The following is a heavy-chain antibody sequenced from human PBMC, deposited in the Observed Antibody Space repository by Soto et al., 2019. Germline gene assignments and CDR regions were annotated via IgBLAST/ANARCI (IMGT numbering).Heavy chain of an antibody. CDR1: GFTFSSYS. Sequence: SGFTFSSYSMNWVRQAPGKGLEWVSSISSSSSYIYYADSVKGRFTISRDNAKNSLYLQMNSLRAEDTAVYYCARDRVAAAGTYWFDPWGQGTLVTVS. CDR3: ARDRVAAAGTYWFDP. V-gene: IGHV3-21*01. CDR2: ISSSSSYI. J-gene: IGHJ5*02. D-gene: IGHD6-13*01.